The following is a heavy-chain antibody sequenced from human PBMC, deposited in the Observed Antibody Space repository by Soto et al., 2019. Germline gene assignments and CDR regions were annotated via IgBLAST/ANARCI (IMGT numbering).Heavy chain of an antibody. D-gene: IGHD4-17*01. CDR2: IYLSGST. CDR3: ARGPHYGDPEGHAFDI. V-gene: IGHV4-4*02. Sequence: SETHCAPSDVAGGTIGGIGGWSWVSQHPRKGLEWIGEIYLSGSTNYNPSLKSRVTISVDKSNNQFSLKLSSVTAADTAVYYCARGPHYGDPEGHAFDIWGQGTMVTGSS. CDR1: GGTIGGIGG. J-gene: IGHJ3*02.